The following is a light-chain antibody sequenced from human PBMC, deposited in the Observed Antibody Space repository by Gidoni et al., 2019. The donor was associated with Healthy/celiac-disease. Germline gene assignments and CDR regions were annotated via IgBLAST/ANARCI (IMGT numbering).Light chain of an antibody. V-gene: IGLV1-44*01. J-gene: IGLJ2*01. CDR1: SSNIGSNT. CDR3: AAWDDSLNGVV. CDR2: SNK. Sequence: QSVLPHPPSASGPPGQRVTISCSGSSSNIGSNTVNWYQQLPGTAPKLLIYSNKQRPPGVPDRFSGSKSGTSACLAISGLQSEDEADYYCAAWDDSLNGVVFGGGTKLTVL.